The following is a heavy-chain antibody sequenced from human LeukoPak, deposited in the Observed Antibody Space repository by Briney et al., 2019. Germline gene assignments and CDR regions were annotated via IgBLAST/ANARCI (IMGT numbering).Heavy chain of an antibody. CDR2: TYYRSKWYN. CDR3: ALARSEYHYGMDV. CDR1: GDSVSSISVA. V-gene: IGHV6-1*01. Sequence: SQTLSLTCAISGDSVSSISVAWNWIRQSPSRGLEWLGRTYYRSKWYNEYAVSVKGRININPDPSKNQFSLQLNSVTPEDTVVYYCALARSEYHYGMDVWGQGATVTVSS. J-gene: IGHJ6*02.